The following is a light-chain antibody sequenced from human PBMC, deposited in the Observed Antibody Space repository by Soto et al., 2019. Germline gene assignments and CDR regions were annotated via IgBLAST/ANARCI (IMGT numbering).Light chain of an antibody. Sequence: QTVVTQPPSASGTPGQRFTISCSGSSSNIGSNYVYWYQQLPGTAPKLLIYRNNQRTSGVPDRFSGSKSGTSASLAISGLRSEDEADYYCAAWDDSLSGVVFGGGTKLTVL. J-gene: IGLJ2*01. CDR1: SSNIGSNY. V-gene: IGLV1-47*01. CDR2: RNN. CDR3: AAWDDSLSGVV.